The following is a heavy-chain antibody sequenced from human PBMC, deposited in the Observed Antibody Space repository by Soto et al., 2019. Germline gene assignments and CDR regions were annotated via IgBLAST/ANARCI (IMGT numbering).Heavy chain of an antibody. D-gene: IGHD2-21*01. CDR2: IWYDGTVK. J-gene: IGHJ4*02. CDR3: ARADCGGQCACDF. Sequence: LRLSCAASGFTFGSYGMNWVRQARGKGLEWVAGIWYDGTVKNYADSVKGRFSISRDNSQNTVCLQMNTLRAEDTAVYYCARADCGGQCACDFWGQGTLVTVSS. CDR1: GFTFGSYG. V-gene: IGHV3-33*01.